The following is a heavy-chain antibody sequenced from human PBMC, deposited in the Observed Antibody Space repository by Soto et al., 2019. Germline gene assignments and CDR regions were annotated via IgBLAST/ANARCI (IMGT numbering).Heavy chain of an antibody. Sequence: PGGSLRLSCAASGFTFSTYGMHWVRQAPGKGLEWVANIKQDGSEKYYVDSVKGRFTISRDNAKNSLYLQMNSLRAEDTAVYYCGRSAPYSDYLGYFDYWGQGTLVTVSS. V-gene: IGHV3-7*01. J-gene: IGHJ4*02. CDR1: GFTFSTYG. D-gene: IGHD4-17*01. CDR2: IKQDGSEK. CDR3: GRSAPYSDYLGYFDY.